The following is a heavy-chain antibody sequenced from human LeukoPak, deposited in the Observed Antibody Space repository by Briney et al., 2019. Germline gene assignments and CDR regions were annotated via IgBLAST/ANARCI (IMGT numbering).Heavy chain of an antibody. J-gene: IGHJ6*02. CDR1: GGSISSYY. V-gene: IGHV4-59*01. CDR2: IYYSGST. Sequence: PSETLSLTCTGSGGSISSYYWSWIRQPPGKGLEWIGYIYYSGSTNYNPSLKSRVTISVDTSKNQFSLKLSSVTAADTAVYYCARDLVEHTYYDFWSGYWNYYGMDVWGQGTTVTVSS. CDR3: ARDLVEHTYYDFWSGYWNYYGMDV. D-gene: IGHD3-3*01.